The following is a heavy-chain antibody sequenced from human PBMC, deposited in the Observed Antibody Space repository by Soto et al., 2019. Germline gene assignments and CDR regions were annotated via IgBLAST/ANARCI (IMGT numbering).Heavy chain of an antibody. D-gene: IGHD3-9*01. Sequence: GXSVKVSCKASGYTFTSYYMHWVRQAPGQGLEWMGIINPSGGSTSYAQKFQGRVTMTRDTSTSTVYMELSSLRSEDTAVYYCDSDGYDILTGYNYGMDVWGQGTTVTVSS. CDR2: INPSGGST. CDR3: DSDGYDILTGYNYGMDV. CDR1: GYTFTSYY. V-gene: IGHV1-46*01. J-gene: IGHJ6*02.